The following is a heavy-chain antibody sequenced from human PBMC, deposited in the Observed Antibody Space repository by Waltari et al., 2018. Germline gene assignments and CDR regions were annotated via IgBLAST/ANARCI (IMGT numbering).Heavy chain of an antibody. D-gene: IGHD3-22*01. CDR3: AKGINYYDSSGYVPFYYYYGMDV. CDR1: GFTFSSYA. J-gene: IGHJ6*02. CDR2: ISGSGGST. Sequence: EVQLLESGGGLVQPGGSLRLSCAASGFTFSSYALSWVRQAPRKGLEWVSAISGSGGSTYYADSVKGRFTISRDNSKNTLYLQMNSLRAEDTAVYYCAKGINYYDSSGYVPFYYYYGMDVWGQGTTVTVSS. V-gene: IGHV3-23*01.